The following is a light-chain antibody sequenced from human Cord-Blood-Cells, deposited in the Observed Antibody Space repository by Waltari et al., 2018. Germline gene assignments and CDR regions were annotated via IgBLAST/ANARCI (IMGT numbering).Light chain of an antibody. CDR2: DVN. Sequence: QSALTQPPPSSGSPGPSFTIPCTGTSIEAGGYTYVTWYQHHPGKAPKLMIYDVNKRPSGVPDRFSSSKAGNTASLTISGLRAEDEADDYCCSYTGSYRVFGGGTKLTVL. CDR3: CSYTGSYRV. CDR1: SIEAGGYTY. V-gene: IGLV2-11*01. J-gene: IGLJ3*02.